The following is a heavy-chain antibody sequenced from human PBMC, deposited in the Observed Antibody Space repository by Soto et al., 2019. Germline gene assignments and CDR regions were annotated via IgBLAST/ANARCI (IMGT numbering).Heavy chain of an antibody. CDR1: GDTFTNFG. Sequence: HLVQSGPEVKKPGASITVSCKTSGDTFTNFGLSWLRQAPGQGLEWMGWIATYNSNRNYAQKFKGRLTLTTETSTSTAYMELKSLRYDDTAVYYCATVLRGVVNWFAPWGQGTLVTVSS. CDR3: ATVLRGVVNWFAP. V-gene: IGHV1-18*01. J-gene: IGHJ5*02. D-gene: IGHD3-10*01. CDR2: IATYNSNR.